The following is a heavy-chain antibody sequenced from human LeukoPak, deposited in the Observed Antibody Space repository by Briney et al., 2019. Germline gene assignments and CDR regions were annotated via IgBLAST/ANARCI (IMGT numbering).Heavy chain of an antibody. J-gene: IGHJ5*02. V-gene: IGHV3-21*04. D-gene: IGHD6-13*01. CDR1: GFTFSSYT. CDR2: ITRSSHYI. CDR3: AKDQSAAAAAKFDP. Sequence: GGSLRLSCAASGFTFSSYTMTWVRQAPGKGLEWVSSITRSSHYIYYADSVKGRFTISRDNAKNLLYLQMNSLRAEDTAVYYCAKDQSAAAAAKFDPWGQGTLVTVSS.